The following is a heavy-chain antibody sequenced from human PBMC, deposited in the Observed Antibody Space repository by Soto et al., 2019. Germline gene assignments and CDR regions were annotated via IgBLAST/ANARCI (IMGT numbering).Heavy chain of an antibody. CDR3: ARDRPIYDNVWGSYRYRNGMDV. CDR1: GFTVSSNY. D-gene: IGHD3-16*02. V-gene: IGHV3-53*01. Sequence: HPGGSLRLSCAASGFTVSSNYMSWVRQAPGKGLEWVSVIYSGGSTYYADPVKGRFTISRDNSKNTLYLQMNSLRAEDTAVYYCARDRPIYDNVWGSYRYRNGMDVWGQGTTVTVSS. J-gene: IGHJ6*02. CDR2: IYSGGST.